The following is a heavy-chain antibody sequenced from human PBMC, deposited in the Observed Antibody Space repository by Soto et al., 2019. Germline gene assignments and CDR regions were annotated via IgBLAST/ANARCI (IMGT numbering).Heavy chain of an antibody. CDR3: VRDHHRYSGYAYVDC. V-gene: IGHV3-11*05. D-gene: IGHD5-12*01. J-gene: IGHJ4*01. CDR1: GFTFSDYY. Sequence: QVQLVESGGGLVKPGGSLRLSCAASGFTFSDYYMSWIRQAPGKGPEWVSYISSSSSYTNYADSVKGRFTLSRDNAKNSRYLKIHSLSAEDTAVYYYVRDHHRYSGYAYVDCWGHGTLVTVSS. CDR2: ISSSSSYT.